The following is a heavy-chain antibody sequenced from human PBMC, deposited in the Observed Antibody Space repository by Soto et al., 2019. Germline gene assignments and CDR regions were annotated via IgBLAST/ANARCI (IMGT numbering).Heavy chain of an antibody. CDR3: ARRDSTDCSNGVCSFFYNHDMDV. CDR2: INPKSGGT. CDR1: GYSFTDYH. D-gene: IGHD2-8*01. Sequence: GASVKVSYKASGYSFTDYHIHWVRQAPGQGLEWLGRINPKSGGTSTAQKFQGWVTMTTDTSISTASMELTRLTSDDTAIYYCARRDSTDCSNGVCSFFYNHDMDVWGQRTTVTVSS. V-gene: IGHV1-2*04. J-gene: IGHJ6*02.